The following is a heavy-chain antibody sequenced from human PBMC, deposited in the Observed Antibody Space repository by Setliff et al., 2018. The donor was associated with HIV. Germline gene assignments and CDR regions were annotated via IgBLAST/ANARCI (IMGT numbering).Heavy chain of an antibody. J-gene: IGHJ5*02. CDR3: ARGHATAGTMTGNWFDP. V-gene: IGHV4-39*01. CDR1: GGSVTSSLYY. Sequence: PSETLSLTCAVSGGSVTSSLYYWGWIRQPPGKGLEWIGTIYYGGTTYYNPSLRSRVTISVDTSRNRFFLKLTSVTAADTAVYYCARGHATAGTMTGNWFDPWGQGTLVTVSS. D-gene: IGHD1-7*01. CDR2: IYYGGTT.